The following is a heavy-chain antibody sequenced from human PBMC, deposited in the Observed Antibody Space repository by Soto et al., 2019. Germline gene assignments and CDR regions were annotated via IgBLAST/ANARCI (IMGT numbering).Heavy chain of an antibody. J-gene: IGHJ5*02. CDR1: GGSITSNW. CDR2: IHHSGSF. D-gene: IGHD1-1*01. CDR3: VRNDRYRFDP. V-gene: IGHV4-4*02. Sequence: QVQLQESGPGLVNPSGTLSLTCAVSGGSITSNWWSWVRQPPGKGLEWIGEIHHSGSFNYNPSLRSRVTISIDKSKHQLSLKLTSVTAAATAVHYCVRNDRYRFDPWGQGTLVTVSS.